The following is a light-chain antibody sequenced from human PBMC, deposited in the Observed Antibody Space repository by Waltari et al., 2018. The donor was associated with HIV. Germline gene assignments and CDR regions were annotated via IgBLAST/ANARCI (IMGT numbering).Light chain of an antibody. V-gene: IGLV3-1*01. CDR2: QDK. Sequence: SYELSQPPSVSVSPGPTATITCSGHKLGDKYASWYQQKPGPSPDLVIYQDKRRPSGIPERFSGSNSGNTATLTISGTQPLDEADYYCQAWDSSIVGFGGGTKLTVL. CDR1: KLGDKY. J-gene: IGLJ2*01. CDR3: QAWDSSIVG.